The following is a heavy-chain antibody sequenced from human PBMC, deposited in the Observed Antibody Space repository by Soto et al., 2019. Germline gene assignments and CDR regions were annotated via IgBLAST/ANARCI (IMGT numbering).Heavy chain of an antibody. CDR1: GGTFSSYA. CDR2: IIPIFGTA. V-gene: IGHV1-69*01. CDR3: ARNPPRNWSDGGPRMDV. J-gene: IGHJ6*02. Sequence: QVQLVQSGAEVKKPGSSVKVSCKASGGTFSSYAISWVRQAPGQGLEWMGGIIPIFGTANYAQKFQGRVTITADESTSTAYMELSSLRSEDTAVYYCARNPPRNWSDGGPRMDVWGQGTTVTVSS. D-gene: IGHD1-20*01.